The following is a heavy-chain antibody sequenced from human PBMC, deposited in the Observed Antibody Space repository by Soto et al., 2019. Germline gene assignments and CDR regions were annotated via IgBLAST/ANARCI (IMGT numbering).Heavy chain of an antibody. J-gene: IGHJ3*02. CDR1: GFTFSSYG. Sequence: GGSLRLSCAASGFTFSSYGMHWVRQAPGKGLEWVAVIWYDGSNKYYADSVKGRFTISRDNSKNALYLQMNSLRAEDTAVYYCASSTYYYDSSGPGAFDIWGQGTMVTVSS. V-gene: IGHV3-33*01. CDR2: IWYDGSNK. CDR3: ASSTYYYDSSGPGAFDI. D-gene: IGHD3-22*01.